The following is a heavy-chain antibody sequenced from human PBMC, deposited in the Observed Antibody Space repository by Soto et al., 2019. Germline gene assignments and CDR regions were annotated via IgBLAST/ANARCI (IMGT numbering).Heavy chain of an antibody. V-gene: IGHV4-61*01. CDR3: ARVTIRYSSSHYFDY. CDR1: GNSVSGGSFY. CDR2: IYNSGTF. D-gene: IGHD6-19*01. Sequence: PSETLSLTCSVSGNSVSGGSFYWSWIRQPPGKGLEWIGFIYNSGTFNYNPSLKSRVTISVDTSNNQFSLKLSSVTAADTAVYYCARVTIRYSSSHYFDYWGQGTLVTVSS. J-gene: IGHJ4*02.